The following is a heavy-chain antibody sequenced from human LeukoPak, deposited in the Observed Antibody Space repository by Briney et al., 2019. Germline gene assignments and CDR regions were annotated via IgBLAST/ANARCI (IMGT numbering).Heavy chain of an antibody. J-gene: IGHJ3*01. CDR2: IYYGGST. Sequence: PSETLSLTCTVSGGSISGYYGSWIRQPPGKGREWIGNIYYGGSTDYNPSLKRRVTISVATSKNQFSLRLSSVTAADTALYYCARFTLVTRDASFDVWGQGTLVTVSS. D-gene: IGHD7-27*01. V-gene: IGHV4-59*01. CDR1: GGSISGYY. CDR3: ARFTLVTRDASFDV.